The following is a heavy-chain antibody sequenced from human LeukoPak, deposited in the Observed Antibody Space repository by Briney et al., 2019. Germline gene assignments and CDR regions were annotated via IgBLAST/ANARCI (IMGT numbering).Heavy chain of an antibody. Sequence: GGSLRISCAASGFTFSSYWMNWLRQAPGKGLEWVANINQDGSEKFYVDSVKGRFTISRDNAKNSLYLQLNSLRAEDTAVYYCARGWASSRRKAFDIWGQGTMVSVSS. CDR1: GFTFSSYW. J-gene: IGHJ3*02. CDR2: INQDGSEK. D-gene: IGHD3-16*01. V-gene: IGHV3-7*03. CDR3: ARGWASSRRKAFDI.